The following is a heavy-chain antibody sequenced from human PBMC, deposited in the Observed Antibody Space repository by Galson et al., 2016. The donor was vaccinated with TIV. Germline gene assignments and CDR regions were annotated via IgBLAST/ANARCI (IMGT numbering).Heavy chain of an antibody. J-gene: IGHJ4*02. D-gene: IGHD2/OR15-2a*01. CDR2: FDPEQHKK. CDR1: GDSLSDLS. V-gene: IGHV1-24*01. CDR3: ASVAWFPGLSLDN. Sequence: SVKVSCKVSGDSLSDLSMHWVRQAPGKGLEWMGGFDPEQHKKIYAQKVEGRVTLTDDTSTDTAFLELSSLSFEDTAVYYCASVAWFPGLSLDNWGQGTLVIVSS.